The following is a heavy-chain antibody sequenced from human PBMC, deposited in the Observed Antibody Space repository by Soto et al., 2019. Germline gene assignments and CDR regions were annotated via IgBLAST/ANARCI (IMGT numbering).Heavy chain of an antibody. CDR1: GGSVNTHY. V-gene: IGHV4-59*02. CDR2: IRNAEST. D-gene: IGHD3-10*01. J-gene: IGHJ4*01. CDR3: AMGYSDTGGDR. Sequence: PSETLSLTCSVSGGSVNTHYWSWIRQPPGKGLEWIGYIRNAESTNYNPSLQSRVTISVDTSKNQFSLKLTSVTTADTAVYFCAMGYSDTGGDRWGQGTLVTVSS.